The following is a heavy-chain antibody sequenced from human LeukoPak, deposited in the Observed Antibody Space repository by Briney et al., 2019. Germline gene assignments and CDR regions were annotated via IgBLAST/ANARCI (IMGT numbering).Heavy chain of an antibody. CDR3: AKGLVVVVPAA. CDR2: ISGSGGGT. Sequence: GGSLRLSCAASGFTFSSYAMSWVRQAPGKGLEWVSTISGSGGGTYYAESVKGRFTISRDNSKNTLYLQMNSLRAEDTAVYYCAKGLVVVVPAAWGQGTLVTVSS. D-gene: IGHD2-2*01. CDR1: GFTFSSYA. V-gene: IGHV3-23*01. J-gene: IGHJ5*02.